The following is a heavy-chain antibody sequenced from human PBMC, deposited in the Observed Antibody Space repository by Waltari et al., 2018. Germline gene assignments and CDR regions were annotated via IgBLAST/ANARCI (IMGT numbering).Heavy chain of an antibody. CDR3: XGIPGTTVXY. Sequence: QLQLXESGPGLVKPSETLSLTXTVSGASISGSSNYWGWIRQPPGKGLEWIASIYYSGSTYYXPSLXSRVTIXXDMXTNQFSLXXXSVXXADTAVYYCXGIPGTTVXYWGQGILVTVSS. J-gene: IGHJ4*02. CDR1: GASISGSSNY. D-gene: IGHD1-1*01. CDR2: IYYSGST. V-gene: IGHV4-39*01.